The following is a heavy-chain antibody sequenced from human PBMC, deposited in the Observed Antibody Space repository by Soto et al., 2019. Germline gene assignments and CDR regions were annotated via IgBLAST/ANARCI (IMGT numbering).Heavy chain of an antibody. J-gene: IGHJ6*02. CDR2: INPTGGST. CDR1: GYTFTSYY. Sequence: QVQLVQSGAEVKKPGASVKVSCKASGYTFTSYYIHCVRQAPGQGLEWMGVINPTGGSTSYAQKLQDRVTMTRDTSTSTVYMELSSLRSEDTAVYYCARVRGGELYDGMDVWGQGTTVTVSS. CDR3: ARVRGGELYDGMDV. V-gene: IGHV1-46*01. D-gene: IGHD3-10*01.